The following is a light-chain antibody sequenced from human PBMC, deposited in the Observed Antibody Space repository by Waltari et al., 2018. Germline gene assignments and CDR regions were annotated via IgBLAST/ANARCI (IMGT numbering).Light chain of an antibody. CDR2: GAS. J-gene: IGKJ1*01. V-gene: IGKV3-20*01. Sequence: DIVLTQSPGTLSLSPGERATPPCRASQSVSSSYLARYQQKPGQAPRLLIYGASSRATGIPDRFSGSGSGTDFTLTISRLEPEDFAVYYCQQYGSSPPRTFGQGTKVEIK. CDR3: QQYGSSPPRT. CDR1: QSVSSSY.